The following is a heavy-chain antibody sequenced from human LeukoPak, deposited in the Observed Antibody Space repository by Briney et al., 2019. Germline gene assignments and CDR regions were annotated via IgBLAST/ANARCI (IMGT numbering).Heavy chain of an antibody. J-gene: IGHJ4*02. D-gene: IGHD2-15*01. V-gene: IGHV4-38-2*02. CDR2: IYHSGST. CDR3: ARDLRSRGCTGGRCYADFDY. CDR1: GYSISSGYY. Sequence: SETLSLTCTVSGYSISSGYYWGWIRQPPGKGLEWIGSIYHSGSTYYNPSLKSRVTISVDTSKNQFSLKLSSVTAADTAVYYCARDLRSRGCTGGRCYADFDYWGQGTLVTVSS.